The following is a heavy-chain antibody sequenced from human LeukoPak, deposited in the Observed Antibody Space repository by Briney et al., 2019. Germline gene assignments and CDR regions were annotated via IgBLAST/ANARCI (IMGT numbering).Heavy chain of an antibody. Sequence: PGGSLRLPCAASGFTFSSYAMSWVRQAPGKGLEWVSAISGRGGVTYYADSVKGRFTISRDDSKNTLYLQMNSLRAEDTAVYYCAKGRVVWFGELFDYWGQGTLVTVSS. CDR1: GFTFSSYA. CDR3: AKGRVVWFGELFDY. D-gene: IGHD3-10*01. V-gene: IGHV3-23*01. J-gene: IGHJ4*02. CDR2: ISGRGGVT.